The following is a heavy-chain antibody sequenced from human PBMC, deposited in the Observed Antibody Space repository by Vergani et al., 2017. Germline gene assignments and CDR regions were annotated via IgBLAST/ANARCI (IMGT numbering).Heavy chain of an antibody. CDR1: RYSFTSYW. D-gene: IGHD2-2*01. J-gene: IGHJ4*02. Sequence: EVQLVQSGAEVKKPGESLKISCKGSRYSFTSYWIGWVRQMPGKGLEWMGIIYPGDSDTRYSPSFQGQVTISADKSISTAYLQWSSLKASDTAMYYCARHSPYCSSTSCHADYWGQGTLVTVSS. CDR3: ARHSPYCSSTSCHADY. CDR2: IYPGDSDT. V-gene: IGHV5-51*01.